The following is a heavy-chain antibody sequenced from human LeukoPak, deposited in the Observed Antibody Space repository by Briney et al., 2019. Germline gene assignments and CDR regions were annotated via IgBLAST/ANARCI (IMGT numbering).Heavy chain of an antibody. J-gene: IGHJ4*02. CDR3: ARGPIAAAELDY. D-gene: IGHD6-13*01. CDR2: INHSGST. CDR1: GGSFSGYY. Sequence: SETLSLTCGVYGGSFSGYYWSWIRQPPGKGLEWIGEINHSGSTNYNPSLKSRVTISVDTSKNQFSLKLSSVTAADTAVYYCARGPIAAAELDYWGQGTLVTVSS. V-gene: IGHV4-34*01.